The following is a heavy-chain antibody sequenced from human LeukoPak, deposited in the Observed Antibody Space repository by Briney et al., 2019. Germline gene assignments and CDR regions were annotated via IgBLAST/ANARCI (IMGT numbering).Heavy chain of an antibody. Sequence: GGSLRLSCAASGFTFDDYAMHWVRQAPGKGLEWVSGISWNSGNIGYADSVKGRFTISRDNAKNSLYLQMTSLRAEDTALYYCAKDRYSSGWYYFDYWGPGTLVTVSS. D-gene: IGHD6-19*01. CDR3: AKDRYSSGWYYFDY. V-gene: IGHV3-9*01. CDR2: ISWNSGNI. J-gene: IGHJ4*02. CDR1: GFTFDDYA.